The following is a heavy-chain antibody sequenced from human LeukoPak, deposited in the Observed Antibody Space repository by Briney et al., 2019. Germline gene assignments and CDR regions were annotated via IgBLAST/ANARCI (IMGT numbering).Heavy chain of an antibody. D-gene: IGHD1-7*01. CDR1: GGSISSGYY. Sequence: PSETLSLTCTVSGGSISSGYYWGWIRQPPGKGLEWIGSIYHSGSTYYNPSLKSRVTISVDTSKNQFSLKLSSVTAADTAVYYCASAKYNWNYVDYYYYYMDVWGKGTTVTVSS. CDR2: IYHSGST. J-gene: IGHJ6*03. V-gene: IGHV4-38-2*02. CDR3: ASAKYNWNYVDYYYYYMDV.